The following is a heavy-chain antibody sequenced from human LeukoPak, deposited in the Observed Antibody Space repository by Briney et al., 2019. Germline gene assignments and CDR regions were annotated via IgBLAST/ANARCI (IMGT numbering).Heavy chain of an antibody. J-gene: IGHJ6*03. CDR3: ARVRATVVYYYYMDV. CDR2: ISSTSLYI. Sequence: GGSLRLSCAASGFTFSSYSMNWVRQAPGKGLEWVSYISSTSLYIYYPDSVKGRFTISRDNTKNSLYLQMNSLRAEDTALYYCARVRATVVYYYYMDVWGKGTTVTVSS. CDR1: GFTFSSYS. V-gene: IGHV3-21*04. D-gene: IGHD3-10*01.